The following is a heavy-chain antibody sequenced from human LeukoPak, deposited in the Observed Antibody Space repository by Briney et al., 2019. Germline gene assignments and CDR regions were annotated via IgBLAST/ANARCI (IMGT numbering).Heavy chain of an antibody. V-gene: IGHV3-23*01. Sequence: GGSLRLSCAASGFTFSSYVMSWVRQAPGKGLEWVSAISGSGGSTYYADSAKGRFTISRDNSKNTLYLQMNSLRAEDTAVYYCAKFLPTHIVVANYYFDYWGQGTLVTVSS. D-gene: IGHD2-21*01. CDR1: GFTFSSYV. CDR3: AKFLPTHIVVANYYFDY. CDR2: ISGSGGST. J-gene: IGHJ4*02.